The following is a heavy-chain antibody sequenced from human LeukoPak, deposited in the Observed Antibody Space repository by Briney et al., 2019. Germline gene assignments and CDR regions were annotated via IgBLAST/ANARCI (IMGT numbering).Heavy chain of an antibody. CDR2: ISSSSSYI. D-gene: IGHD6-13*01. Sequence: GGSLRLSCAASGFTFSSYSMNWVRQAPGKGLEWVSSISSSSSYIYYADSVKGRFTISRGNAKNSLYLQMDSLRAEDTAVYYCARTDRQQLVRGFYYYMDVWGKGTTVTVSS. J-gene: IGHJ6*03. CDR1: GFTFSSYS. CDR3: ARTDRQQLVRGFYYYMDV. V-gene: IGHV3-21*01.